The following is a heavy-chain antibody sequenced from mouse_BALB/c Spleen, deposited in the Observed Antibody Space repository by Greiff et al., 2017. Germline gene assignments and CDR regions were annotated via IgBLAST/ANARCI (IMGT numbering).Heavy chain of an antibody. CDR1: GYTFTSYT. Sequence: QVQLKQSAAELARPGASVKMSCKASGYTFTSYTMHWVKQRPGQGLEWIGYINPSSGYTEYNQKFKDKTTLTADKSSSTAYMQLSSLTSEDSAVYYCARSPSYGSSPFAYWGQGTLVTVSA. J-gene: IGHJ3*01. D-gene: IGHD1-1*01. V-gene: IGHV1-4*02. CDR2: INPSSGYT. CDR3: ARSPSYGSSPFAY.